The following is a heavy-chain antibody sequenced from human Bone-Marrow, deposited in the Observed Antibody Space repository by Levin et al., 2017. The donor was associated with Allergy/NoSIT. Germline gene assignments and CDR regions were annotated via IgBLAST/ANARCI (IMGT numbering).Heavy chain of an antibody. CDR3: AKGPTRDIALSGVAQFASKSWYFDL. V-gene: IGHV3-23*01. CDR2: ISALSST. J-gene: IGHJ2*01. Sequence: GGSLRLSCVASGFSFGDYAMNWVRQAPGKGLEWVSAISALSSTFYADSVKGRFSISRDRAKRTVYLQMNSLRVEDTAVYFCAKGPTRDIALSGVAQFASKSWYFDLWGRGTLVAVSS. CDR1: GFSFGDYA. D-gene: IGHD3-3*01.